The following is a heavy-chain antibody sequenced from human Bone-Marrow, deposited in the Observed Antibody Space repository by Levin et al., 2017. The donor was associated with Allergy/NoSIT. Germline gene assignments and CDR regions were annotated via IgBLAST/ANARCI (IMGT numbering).Heavy chain of an antibody. V-gene: IGHV4-61*01. Sequence: SETLSLTCTVSGGSVDSDYYYWNWIRQPPGKGLEWIGNMYSNNGNTNYNPSLKGRVSISVGTSKTQFSLILTSVTAADTAVYFCARTRDASSSNFDYWGQGTLVTVSS. D-gene: IGHD6-6*01. CDR3: ARTRDASSSNFDY. CDR2: MYSNNGNT. CDR1: GGSVDSDYYY. J-gene: IGHJ4*02.